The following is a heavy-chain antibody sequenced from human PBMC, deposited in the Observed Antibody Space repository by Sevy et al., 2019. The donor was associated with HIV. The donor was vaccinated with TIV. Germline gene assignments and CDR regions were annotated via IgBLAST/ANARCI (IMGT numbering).Heavy chain of an antibody. D-gene: IGHD1-26*01. CDR1: GDSVSSNSAA. CDR3: ARDRSAAGWEPSYNWFDP. CDR2: TYYRSKWYN. Sequence: SQTLSLTCAISGDSVSSNSAAWNWIRQSPSRGLEWLGRTYYRSKWYNDYAVSVKSRITINPDTSKNQFSLQLNSVTPEDTAVYYCARDRSAAGWEPSYNWFDPWGRGTLVTVSS. V-gene: IGHV6-1*01. J-gene: IGHJ5*02.